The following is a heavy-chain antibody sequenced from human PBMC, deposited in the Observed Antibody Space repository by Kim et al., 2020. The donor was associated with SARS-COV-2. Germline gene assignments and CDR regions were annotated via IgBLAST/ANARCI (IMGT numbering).Heavy chain of an antibody. CDR3: AREGIWFGEVGLHRRNFDY. CDR1: GYTFTSYA. CDR2: INTNTGNP. V-gene: IGHV7-4-1*02. J-gene: IGHJ4*02. Sequence: ASVKVSCKASGYTFTSYAMNWVRQAPGQGLEWMGWINTNTGNPTYAQGFTGRFVFSLDTSVSTAYLQISSLKAEDTAVYYCAREGIWFGEVGLHRRNFDYWGQGTLVTVSS. D-gene: IGHD3-10*01.